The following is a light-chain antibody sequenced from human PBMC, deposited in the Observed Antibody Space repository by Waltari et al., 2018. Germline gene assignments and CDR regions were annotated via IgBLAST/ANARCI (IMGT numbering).Light chain of an antibody. Sequence: DVVLTQSPLSLPVTLGQSASISCRSSQSLVHSNGNTYLNWFHQRPGQSPRRLIYLVSNRESCVPARFSGSGSDTDFTLKINRVEAEDVGIYYCLQGTHWPPHTFGQGTKVEI. CDR2: LVS. CDR1: QSLVHSNGNTY. V-gene: IGKV2-30*02. J-gene: IGKJ2*01. CDR3: LQGTHWPPHT.